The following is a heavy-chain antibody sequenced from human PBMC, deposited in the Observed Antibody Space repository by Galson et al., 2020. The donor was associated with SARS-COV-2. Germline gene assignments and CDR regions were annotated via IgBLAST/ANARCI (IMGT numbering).Heavy chain of an antibody. J-gene: IGHJ6*02. Sequence: ASETLSLTCIVSGDSIRSGGDRWAWIRQNPGKGLEWIGDIHYAGRASYNPSLKSRVVISVDTSKSQFSLMMSSMTAADTAVYYCARDQRIFRRDRIYYYGVNVWGQGTTVTVSS. CDR1: GDSIRSGGDR. CDR3: ARDQRIFRRDRIYYYGVNV. V-gene: IGHV4-31*03. CDR2: IHYAGRA. D-gene: IGHD3-10*01.